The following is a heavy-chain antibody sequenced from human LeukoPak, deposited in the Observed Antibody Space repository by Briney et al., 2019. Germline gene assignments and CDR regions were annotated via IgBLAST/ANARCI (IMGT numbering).Heavy chain of an antibody. D-gene: IGHD2-15*01. CDR3: AREGYCSGGSCDYGMDV. Sequence: GGSLRLSCAAFGFTFSSYAMHWVRQAPGKGLEWVAVISYDGSNKYYADSVKGRFTISRDNSKNTLYLQMNSLRAEDTAVYYCAREGYCSGGSCDYGMDVWGQGTTVTVSS. J-gene: IGHJ6*02. V-gene: IGHV3-30-3*01. CDR1: GFTFSSYA. CDR2: ISYDGSNK.